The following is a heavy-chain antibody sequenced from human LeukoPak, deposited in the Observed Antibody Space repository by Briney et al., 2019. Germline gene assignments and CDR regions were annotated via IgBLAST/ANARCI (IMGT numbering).Heavy chain of an antibody. D-gene: IGHD6-6*01. Sequence: PGRSLRLSCAASGFTFDDYAMHWVRQAPGKGLEWVSGISWNSGSIGYADSVKGRFTISRDNAKNSLYLQMNSLRAEDMALYYCAKDYSPYSSSDGIDYWGQGTLVTVSS. CDR1: GFTFDDYA. J-gene: IGHJ4*02. V-gene: IGHV3-9*03. CDR2: ISWNSGSI. CDR3: AKDYSPYSSSDGIDY.